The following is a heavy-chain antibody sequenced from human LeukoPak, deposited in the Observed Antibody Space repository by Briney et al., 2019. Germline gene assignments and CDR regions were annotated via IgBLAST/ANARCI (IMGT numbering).Heavy chain of an antibody. Sequence: SETLSLPCAVYGGSFSGYYWSWIRQPPGKGLEWIGEINHSGSTNYNPSLKSRVTISVDTSKNQFSLKLNSVTAADTAVYYCARRRVGAISSYNWFDPWGQGTLVTVSS. CDR3: ARRRVGAISSYNWFDP. CDR2: INHSGST. J-gene: IGHJ5*02. V-gene: IGHV4-34*01. D-gene: IGHD1-26*01. CDR1: GGSFSGYY.